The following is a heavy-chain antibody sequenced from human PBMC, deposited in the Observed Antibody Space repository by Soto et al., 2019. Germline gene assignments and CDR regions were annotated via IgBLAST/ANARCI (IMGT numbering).Heavy chain of an antibody. Sequence: QLQLQESGPGLVKPSETLSLTCTVSGDSISGSPYFWGWIRQPPGKGLEWIASIFYDGYTYYTPSLKSRAIISVDTSKNQFSLQLTSVAAADTAIYFCARLQAAVPHYWGQGTLVIVSS. CDR1: GDSISGSPYF. V-gene: IGHV4-39*01. CDR2: IFYDGYT. D-gene: IGHD6-13*01. CDR3: ARLQAAVPHY. J-gene: IGHJ4*02.